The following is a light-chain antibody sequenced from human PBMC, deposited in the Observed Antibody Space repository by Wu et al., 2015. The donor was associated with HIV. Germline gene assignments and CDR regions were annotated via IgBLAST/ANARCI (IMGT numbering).Light chain of an antibody. CDR3: QQYSISPRPLT. J-gene: IGKJ4*01. CDR1: QSLNSNY. Sequence: EIVLTQSPGTLSLSPGEGATLSCRASQSLNSNYLAWYQQKPGQPPRLLIYGASNRATGIPDRFSARGSGTDFTLTISRLEPEDFAVYFCQQYSISPRPLTFGGGTKVQMK. V-gene: IGKV3-20*01. CDR2: GAS.